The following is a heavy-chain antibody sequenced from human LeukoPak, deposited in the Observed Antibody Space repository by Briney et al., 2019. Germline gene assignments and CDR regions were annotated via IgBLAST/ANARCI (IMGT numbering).Heavy chain of an antibody. CDR1: GFVFSDYG. J-gene: IGHJ4*02. D-gene: IGHD5-12*01. CDR2: VRYDGSNE. CDR3: AKEFDSGYHSEGPKY. Sequence: GGSLRLSCAASGFVFSDYGMHWVRQAPGKGLEWVAFVRYDGSNEYYVGSVKGRFTISRDNSKNTLYLQMNSLRAEDTAVYSCAKEFDSGYHSEGPKYWCLGTLVTVSS. V-gene: IGHV3-30*02.